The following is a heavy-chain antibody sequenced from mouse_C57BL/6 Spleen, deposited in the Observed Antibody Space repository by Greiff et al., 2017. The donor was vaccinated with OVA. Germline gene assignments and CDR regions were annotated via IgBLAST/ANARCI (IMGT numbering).Heavy chain of an antibody. V-gene: IGHV14-2*01. CDR1: GFNIKDYY. CDR2: IDPEDGAT. CDR3: ARGGYGSSYFDY. D-gene: IGHD1-1*01. Sequence: VHVKQSGAELVKPGASVKLSCTASGFNIKDYYMHWVKQRTEQGLEWIGRIDPEDGATKYAPKFPGKATITADTSSNTAYLQLSSLTSEDTAVYYCARGGYGSSYFDYWGQGTTLTVSS. J-gene: IGHJ2*01.